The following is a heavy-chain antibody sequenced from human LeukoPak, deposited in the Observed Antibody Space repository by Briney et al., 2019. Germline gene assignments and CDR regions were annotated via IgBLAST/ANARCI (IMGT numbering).Heavy chain of an antibody. CDR3: AREYGGYCSGGSCYDY. Sequence: ASVKVSCKASGYTFTGYYMHWLRQAPGQGLEWMGWINPNSGGTNYAQKFQGRVTMTRDTSISTAYMELSRLRSDDTAVYYCAREYGGYCSGGSCYDYWGQGTLVTVSS. CDR1: GYTFTGYY. D-gene: IGHD2-15*01. J-gene: IGHJ4*02. V-gene: IGHV1-2*02. CDR2: INPNSGGT.